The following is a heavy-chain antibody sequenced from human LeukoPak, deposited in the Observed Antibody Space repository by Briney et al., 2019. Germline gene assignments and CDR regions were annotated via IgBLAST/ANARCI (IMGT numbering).Heavy chain of an antibody. Sequence: SEPLSLTCTVSGGSTSSTIYYWGWIRQPPGKGLEWIGSIHYSGSTYYNSSLKSRVTISMDTSKNQFSLKLSSVTAADTAVYYCARTLWFGESNWFDPWGQGTLVTVSS. CDR2: IHYSGST. D-gene: IGHD3-10*01. V-gene: IGHV4-39*07. CDR3: ARTLWFGESNWFDP. J-gene: IGHJ5*02. CDR1: GGSTSSTIYY.